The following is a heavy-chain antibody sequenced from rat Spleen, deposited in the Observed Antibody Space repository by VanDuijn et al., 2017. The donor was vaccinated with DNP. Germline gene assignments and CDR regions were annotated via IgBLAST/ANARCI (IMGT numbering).Heavy chain of an antibody. J-gene: IGHJ4*01. CDR1: GFMFSNYL. CDR2: IIYDGSSI. V-gene: IGHV5-31*01. CDR3: TRHVPGYNVLDA. D-gene: IGHD1-4*01. Sequence: EVQLVESGGGPVQPGRSLKLSCVASGFMFSNYLMTWIRQAPGKGLEWVATIIYDGSSIYYRDSVKGRFTITRHNAESTLYLQMDSLRSEDTATYYCTRHVPGYNVLDAWGQGASVTVSS.